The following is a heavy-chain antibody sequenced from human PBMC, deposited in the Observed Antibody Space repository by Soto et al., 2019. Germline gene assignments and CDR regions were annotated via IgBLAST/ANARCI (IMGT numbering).Heavy chain of an antibody. CDR2: TYHSGST. CDR3: AKDIHCGLGY. CDR1: GGSISTDNW. D-gene: IGHD2-21*02. V-gene: IGHV4-4*02. Sequence: QVQLQESGPGLVEPSGTLSLTCTVSGGSISTDNWWSWVRQPPGKGLEWIGGTYHSGSTHYNPSLKSRVTISVANSKTQFSLTLSSTTAADTGVYYCAKDIHCGLGYWGQGTLVTVSS. J-gene: IGHJ4*02.